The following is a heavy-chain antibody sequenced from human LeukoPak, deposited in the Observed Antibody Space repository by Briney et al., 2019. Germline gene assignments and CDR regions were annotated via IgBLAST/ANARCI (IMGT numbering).Heavy chain of an antibody. V-gene: IGHV3-21*01. J-gene: IGHJ4*02. CDR2: ISSSSSSI. Sequence: GGSLRLSCAASGFNFSIYSMSWVRQAPGKGLEWVSSISSSSSSIYYADSVKGRFTISRDNAKNSLFLQMNSLRVDDTAVYFCARDKVSVAADYWGQGTLVIVSS. CDR3: ARDKVSVAADY. CDR1: GFNFSIYS. D-gene: IGHD4-23*01.